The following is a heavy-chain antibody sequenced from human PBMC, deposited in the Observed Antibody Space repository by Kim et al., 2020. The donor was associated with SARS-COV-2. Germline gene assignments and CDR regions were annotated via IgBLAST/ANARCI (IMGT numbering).Heavy chain of an antibody. CDR1: GYTFTSYA. D-gene: IGHD3-10*01. CDR2: INTNTGNP. CDR3: ARAVRITMVQGVIKGIYYGMDV. J-gene: IGHJ6*02. V-gene: IGHV7-4-1*02. Sequence: ASVKVSCKASGYTFTSYAMNWVRQAPGQGLEWMGWINTNTGNPTYAQGFTGRFVFSLDTSVSTAYLQISSLKAEDTAVYYCARAVRITMVQGVIKGIYYGMDVWGQGTTVTVSS.